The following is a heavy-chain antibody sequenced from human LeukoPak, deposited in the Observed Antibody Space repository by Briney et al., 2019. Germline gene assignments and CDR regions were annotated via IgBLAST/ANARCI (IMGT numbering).Heavy chain of an antibody. D-gene: IGHD2-21*01. V-gene: IGHV3-30-3*01. J-gene: IGHJ6*02. CDR2: ISYDGSNK. CDR1: GFTFNSYA. Sequence: GRSLRLSCAASGFTFNSYAVHWVRQAPGKGLEWVAVISYDGSNKYYADSVKGRFTISRDNSKNTLYLQMNSLRAEDTAVYYCARGEGYCGGDCYYGMDVWGQGTTVTVSS. CDR3: ARGEGYCGGDCYYGMDV.